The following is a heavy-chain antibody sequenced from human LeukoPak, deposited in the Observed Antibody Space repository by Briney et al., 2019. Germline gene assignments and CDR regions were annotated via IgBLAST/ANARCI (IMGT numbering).Heavy chain of an antibody. Sequence: WETLSLTCSISGVSMSNYYWSWIRQPPGKALEWIGYIYDTGSTNYNPSLKSRVTISIDTSKNQFSLKLSAVTAADTALCYCARDYTMTHAFDIWGQGTLVTVSS. D-gene: IGHD3-22*01. CDR2: IYDTGST. V-gene: IGHV4-59*01. CDR3: ARDYTMTHAFDI. J-gene: IGHJ3*02. CDR1: GVSMSNYY.